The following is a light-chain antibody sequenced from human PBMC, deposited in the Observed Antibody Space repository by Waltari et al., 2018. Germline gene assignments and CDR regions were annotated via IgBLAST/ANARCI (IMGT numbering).Light chain of an antibody. V-gene: IGKV3-20*01. CDR2: GAS. CDR3: QHYVRLPGT. CDR1: QRVSRA. J-gene: IGKJ1*01. Sequence: EIVLTQSPGSLSSSPGESVTPSCRASQRVSRALAWYQQKPGQAPRLLIFGASNRATCIPDRLRSSGSGTDFRLTISRLEPEDFAVYYCQHYVRLPGTFGRGTKVEIK.